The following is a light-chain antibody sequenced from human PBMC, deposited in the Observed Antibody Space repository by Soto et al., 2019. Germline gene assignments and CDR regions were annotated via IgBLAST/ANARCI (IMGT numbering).Light chain of an antibody. CDR1: QNVDKW. V-gene: IGKV1-5*01. CDR2: DVS. J-gene: IGKJ1*01. CDR3: QQYDDNWT. Sequence: DIQMTQSPSTLSASVGDRVTITCRASQNVDKWLAWYQQKPGQAPKLLIFDVSNLERGVPSRFSGSGSGTEFSLTISSLQPDDLATYYCQQYDDNWTFGQGTKVDIK.